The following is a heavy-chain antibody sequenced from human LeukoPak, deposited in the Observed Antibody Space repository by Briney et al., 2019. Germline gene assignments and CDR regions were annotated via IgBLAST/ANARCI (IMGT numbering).Heavy chain of an antibody. V-gene: IGHV3-33*01. CDR2: IWDDGSKE. Sequence: PGGSLRLSCAASGFTFSSYGMHWVRQAPGKGLEWLALIWDDGSKEKYADSVKGRFTISRDNSKNTLYLQMNSLRAEDTAVYYCARDYYYDSSGYYYGFDYWGQGTLVTVSS. D-gene: IGHD3-22*01. J-gene: IGHJ4*02. CDR1: GFTFSSYG. CDR3: ARDYYYDSSGYYYGFDY.